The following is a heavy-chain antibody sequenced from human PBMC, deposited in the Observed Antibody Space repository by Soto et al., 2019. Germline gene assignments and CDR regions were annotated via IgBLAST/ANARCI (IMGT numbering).Heavy chain of an antibody. J-gene: IGHJ6*03. D-gene: IGHD2-15*01. CDR2: IWYDGSNK. Sequence: PGGSLRLSCAASGFTFSSYGMHWVRQAPGKGLEWVAVIWYDGSNKYYADSVKGRFTISRDNSKNTLYLQMNSLRAEDTAVYYCARGHIVVVVAATYMDVWGKGTTVTVSS. CDR3: ARGHIVVVVAATYMDV. CDR1: GFTFSSYG. V-gene: IGHV3-33*01.